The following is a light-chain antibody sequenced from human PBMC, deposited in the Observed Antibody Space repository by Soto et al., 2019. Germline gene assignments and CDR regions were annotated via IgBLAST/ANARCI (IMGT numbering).Light chain of an antibody. V-gene: IGKV1-5*01. CDR1: QSISSW. Sequence: DIQMTQSPSTLSASVGDRVTITCRASQSISSWLAWYQQKPGKAPKLLIYDASSLESGFPSRFSGSGSGTEFTLTISSLQPDDFATYYCQQYNSYSPRTFGQGTKVEIK. CDR2: DAS. CDR3: QQYNSYSPRT. J-gene: IGKJ1*01.